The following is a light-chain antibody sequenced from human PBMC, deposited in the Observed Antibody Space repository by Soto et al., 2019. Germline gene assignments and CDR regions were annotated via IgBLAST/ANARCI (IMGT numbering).Light chain of an antibody. CDR2: AAS. CDR1: QGISNY. CDR3: QKYNSAPRT. V-gene: IGKV1-27*01. Sequence: DTPMTQSPSSLSASVGDRVTITCRASQGISNYLAWYQQKPGKVPKLLIYAASILQSGVPPRFSGSGSGTEFILTISSLLPEDVATYYCQKYNSAPRTFGQGTKVEIK. J-gene: IGKJ1*01.